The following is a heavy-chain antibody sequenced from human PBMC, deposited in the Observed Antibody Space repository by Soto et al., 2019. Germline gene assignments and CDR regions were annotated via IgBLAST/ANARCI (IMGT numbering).Heavy chain of an antibody. V-gene: IGHV3-30-3*01. D-gene: IGHD5-18*01. CDR2: ISYDGSNK. CDR1: GFTFSSYA. CDR3: ARDLYRNDGYSYGYKLDY. J-gene: IGHJ4*02. Sequence: LRLSCAASGFTFSSYAMHWVRQAPGKGLEWVAVISYDGSNKYYADSVKGRFTISRDNSKNTLYLQMNSLRAEDTAVYYCARDLYRNDGYSYGYKLDYWGQGTLVTVSS.